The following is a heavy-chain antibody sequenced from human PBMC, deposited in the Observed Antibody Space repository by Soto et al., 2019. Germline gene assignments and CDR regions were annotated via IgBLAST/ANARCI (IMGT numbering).Heavy chain of an antibody. CDR3: ARGTGVTHYMRA. Sequence: SETLSLTCPVSGGSISSGGYYWSWIRQHPGKGLEWIGYIYYSGSTYYNPSLKSRVTISVDTSKNQFSLKLSSVTAADTAVYYCARGTGVTHYMRAWGQGTLVTVSS. J-gene: IGHJ5*02. D-gene: IGHD3-3*01. CDR2: IYYSGST. CDR1: GGSISSGGYY. V-gene: IGHV4-31*03.